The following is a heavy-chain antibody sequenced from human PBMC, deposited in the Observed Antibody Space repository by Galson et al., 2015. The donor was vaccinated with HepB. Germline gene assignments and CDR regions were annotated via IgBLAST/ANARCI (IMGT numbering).Heavy chain of an antibody. V-gene: IGHV3-30-3*01. CDR1: GFTFSSYA. J-gene: IGHJ5*02. D-gene: IGHD1-14*01. CDR2: ISYDGSNK. CDR3: ACEPLIRNWFDP. Sequence: SLRLSCAASGFTFSSYAMHWVRQAPGKGLEWVAVISYDGSNKYYADSVKGRFTISRDNSKNTLYLQMNSLRAEDTAVYYCACEPLIRNWFDPWGQGTLVTVSS.